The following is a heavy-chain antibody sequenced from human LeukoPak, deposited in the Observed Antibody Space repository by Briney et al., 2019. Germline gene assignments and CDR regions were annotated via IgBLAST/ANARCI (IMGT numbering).Heavy chain of an antibody. D-gene: IGHD2-2*01. V-gene: IGHV4-34*01. CDR1: GWSFNDHY. Sequence: SETLSLTCAVYGWSFNDHYWNWIRQPPGKGLEWIGEINARGDTNFNPSLKSRVSISVDTSKNQFSLTLGSTIAADTAVYYCARGQVPAARGYNWFDPWGQGTLVTVSS. J-gene: IGHJ5*02. CDR3: ARGQVPAARGYNWFDP. CDR2: INARGDT.